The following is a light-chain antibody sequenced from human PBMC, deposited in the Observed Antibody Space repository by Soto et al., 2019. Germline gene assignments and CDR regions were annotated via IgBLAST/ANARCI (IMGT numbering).Light chain of an antibody. V-gene: IGKV3-15*01. CDR1: QSVSSN. CDR3: QHYNNWPPWT. Sequence: EIVMTQSPATLSVSPGERATLSCRASQSVSSNLAWYQQKPGQAPRLLIYGASTRATGVPVRFCGSGSGTEFTLTISSLQSEDFAVYYCQHYNNWPPWTFGQGTKVEIK. CDR2: GAS. J-gene: IGKJ1*01.